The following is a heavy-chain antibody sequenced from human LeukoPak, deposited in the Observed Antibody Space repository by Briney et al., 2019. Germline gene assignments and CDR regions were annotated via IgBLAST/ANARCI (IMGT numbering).Heavy chain of an antibody. Sequence: GGSLRLSCVGSGFTFSTYWVHWVRQAPGKGLEWVSRINSDGSSTSYVDSVKGRVTISRDNAKSTVYLQMNSLRAEDTAVYYCARDGSWPKTFDHWGQGTLVTVSS. CDR3: ARDGSWPKTFDH. CDR2: INSDGSST. D-gene: IGHD6-13*01. V-gene: IGHV3-74*01. CDR1: GFTFSTYW. J-gene: IGHJ4*02.